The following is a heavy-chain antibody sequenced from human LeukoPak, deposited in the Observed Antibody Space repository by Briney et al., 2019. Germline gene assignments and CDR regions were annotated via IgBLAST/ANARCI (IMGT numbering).Heavy chain of an antibody. CDR2: INHSGST. D-gene: IGHD5-18*01. CDR1: GGSFSGYY. V-gene: IGHV4-34*01. CDR3: ARASRLTAYMDV. J-gene: IGHJ6*03. Sequence: PSETLSLTCAVYGGSFSGYYWSWIRQPPGKGLEWIGEINHSGSTNYSPSLKSRVTISVDTSKNQFSLKLSSVTAADTAVYYCARASRLTAYMDVWGKGTTVTVSS.